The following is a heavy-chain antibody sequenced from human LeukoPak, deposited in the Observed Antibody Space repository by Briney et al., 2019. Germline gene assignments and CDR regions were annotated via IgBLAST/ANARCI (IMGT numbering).Heavy chain of an antibody. CDR2: IYYSGSGGT. Sequence: PSETLSLTCSVSGGSISSYCWSWIRQPPGKGLEWIGYIYYSGSGGTNYNPSLKSRVTISGDTSKNQFSLKLNSVTAADTAVYYCARRGYCSSTSCQGFDPWGQGTLVTVSS. J-gene: IGHJ5*02. CDR1: GGSISSYC. V-gene: IGHV4-59*01. CDR3: ARRGYCSSTSCQGFDP. D-gene: IGHD2-2*01.